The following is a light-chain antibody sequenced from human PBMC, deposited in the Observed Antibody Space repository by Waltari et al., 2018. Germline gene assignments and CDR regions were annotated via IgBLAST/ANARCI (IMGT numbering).Light chain of an antibody. CDR3: AAWDDSLNGVI. CDR2: SNN. J-gene: IGLJ2*01. Sequence: QSVLTQPPSASGTPGQRVSMSCSGSSSNIGSKTVNWYQQLPGTAPKLPIHSNNQRPSGVPDRFSGSKSGTSASLAISGLLSEDEADYYCAAWDDSLNGVIFGGGTKLTVL. V-gene: IGLV1-44*01. CDR1: SSNIGSKT.